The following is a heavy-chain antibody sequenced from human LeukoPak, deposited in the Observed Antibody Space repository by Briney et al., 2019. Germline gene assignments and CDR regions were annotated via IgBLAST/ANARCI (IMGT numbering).Heavy chain of an antibody. D-gene: IGHD6-19*01. CDR2: INPNSGGT. J-gene: IGHJ4*02. CDR3: ARDGRGKRSPYTFSGWYSGHYFDY. CDR1: GYTFTGYY. Sequence: ASVKVSCKASGYTFTGYYMHWVRQAPGQGLEWMGWINPNSGGTNYAQKFQGWVTMTRDTSISTAYMELSRLRSDDTAVYYCARDGRGKRSPYTFSGWYSGHYFDYWGQGTLVTVSS. V-gene: IGHV1-2*04.